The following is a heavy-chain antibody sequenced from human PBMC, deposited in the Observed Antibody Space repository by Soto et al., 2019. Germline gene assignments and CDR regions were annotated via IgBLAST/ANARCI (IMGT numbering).Heavy chain of an antibody. D-gene: IGHD2-15*01. CDR3: ARAGAATLSDY. J-gene: IGHJ4*02. CDR1: GGSINNYY. V-gene: IGHV4-59*01. Sequence: QVQPQESGPGLVKPSETLSLTCSVSGGSINNYYCSWIRQPPGKGLEWIGYIYYSGSPNYNPSLKSRVTISVDTSKNQFSLNLSSVTAADTAVYYCARAGAATLSDYWGQGTLVTVSS. CDR2: IYYSGSP.